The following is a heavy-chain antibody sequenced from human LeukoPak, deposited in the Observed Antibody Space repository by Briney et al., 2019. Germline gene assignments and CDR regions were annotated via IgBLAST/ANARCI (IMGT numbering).Heavy chain of an antibody. J-gene: IGHJ6*02. V-gene: IGHV3-23*01. CDR2: ISGSGGST. Sequence: GGSLRLSCAASGFIVSSNYMSWVRQAPGKGMEWVSAISGSGGSTYYADSVKGRFTISRDNSKNTLYLQMNSLRAEDTAVYYCAKDRDFWSGSGMDVWGQGTTVTVSS. CDR1: GFIVSSNY. D-gene: IGHD3-3*01. CDR3: AKDRDFWSGSGMDV.